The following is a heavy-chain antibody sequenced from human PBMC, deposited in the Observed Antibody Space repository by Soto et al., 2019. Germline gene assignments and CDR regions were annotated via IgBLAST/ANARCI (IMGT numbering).Heavy chain of an antibody. CDR3: ARELYGGNVKHHNWFDP. D-gene: IGHD4-17*01. V-gene: IGHV1-69*13. Sequence: GASVKVSCKASGGTFSSYAISWVRQAPGQGLEWMGGIIPIFGTANYAQKFQGRVTITADESTSTAYMELSSLRSEDTAVYYCARELYGGNVKHHNWFDPWGQGTLVTVSS. J-gene: IGHJ5*02. CDR1: GGTFSSYA. CDR2: IIPIFGTA.